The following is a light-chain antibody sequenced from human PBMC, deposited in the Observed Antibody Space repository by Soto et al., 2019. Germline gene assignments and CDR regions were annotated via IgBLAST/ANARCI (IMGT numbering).Light chain of an antibody. CDR1: QGIRDA. V-gene: IGKV1-17*01. Sequence: DIQMTQSPSSLSASVGDRVTITCLASQGIRDALGWYQQKPGKVPKRLIYSASSLQNGVPSRFSGSGSETVFTLTISSLQPEDFATYFCLQHSDYPFTFGQGTRLEI. CDR3: LQHSDYPFT. J-gene: IGKJ2*01. CDR2: SAS.